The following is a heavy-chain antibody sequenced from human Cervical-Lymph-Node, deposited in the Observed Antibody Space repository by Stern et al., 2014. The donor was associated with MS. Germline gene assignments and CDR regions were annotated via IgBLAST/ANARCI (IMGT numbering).Heavy chain of an antibody. J-gene: IGHJ4*02. V-gene: IGHV3-9*01. CDR1: GFTFDDYA. D-gene: IGHD3-16*01. CDR2: IDWNSDNI. CDR3: VKDRKGGGDGTDY. Sequence: EVQLVESGGDLVQPGRSLRLSCAASGFTFDDYAMHWVRQGPGKGLEWVSGIDWNSDNIGYVDSVKGRFTISRDNAKNSLYLRMDSLRVEDTALYYCVKDRKGGGDGTDYWGQGTLVTVSS.